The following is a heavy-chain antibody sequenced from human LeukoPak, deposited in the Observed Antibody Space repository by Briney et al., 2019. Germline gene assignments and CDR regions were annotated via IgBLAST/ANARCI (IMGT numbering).Heavy chain of an antibody. CDR1: GGSISSGSYY. Sequence: SETLSLTCTVSGGSISSGSYYWSWIRQPAGKGLEWIGRIYISGSTNYNPSLKSRVTISVDTSKNQFSLKLSSVTAADTAVYYCAREYSYSNYYFDYWGQGTLVTVSS. J-gene: IGHJ4*02. CDR3: AREYSYSNYYFDY. D-gene: IGHD4-11*01. V-gene: IGHV4-61*02. CDR2: IYISGST.